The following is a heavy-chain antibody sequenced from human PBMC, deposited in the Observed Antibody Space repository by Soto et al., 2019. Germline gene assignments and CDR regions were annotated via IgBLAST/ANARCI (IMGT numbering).Heavy chain of an antibody. V-gene: IGHV3-21*01. Sequence: GSLRLSCAASGFTFSSYSMNWVRQAPGKGLEWVSSISSSSGYIYYADSVKGRFTISRDNAKNSLYLQMNSLRAEDTAVYYCARDYTYYSDSSGYYPGYWGQGTLVTVSS. CDR2: ISSSSGYI. J-gene: IGHJ4*02. CDR3: ARDYTYYSDSSGYYPGY. CDR1: GFTFSSYS. D-gene: IGHD3-22*01.